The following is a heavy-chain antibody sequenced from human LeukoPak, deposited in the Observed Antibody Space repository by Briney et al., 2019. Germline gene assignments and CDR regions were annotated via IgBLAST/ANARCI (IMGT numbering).Heavy chain of an antibody. J-gene: IGHJ4*02. V-gene: IGHV3-23*01. Sequence: GGSLRLSCAASGFIFSSYAMSWVRQAPGKGLEWVSTISGGGEYTFYAASVKGGITASRDNSKNTLFVQMNSLRADDTAVYYCVKVGSNYGDPKDYWGQGTLVSVTS. D-gene: IGHD4-17*01. CDR3: VKVGSNYGDPKDY. CDR1: GFIFSSYA. CDR2: ISGGGEYT.